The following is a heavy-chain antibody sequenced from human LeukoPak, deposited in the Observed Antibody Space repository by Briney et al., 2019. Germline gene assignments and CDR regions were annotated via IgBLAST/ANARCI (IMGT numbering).Heavy chain of an antibody. CDR3: ARENGYSSGNLN. Sequence: GGSLRLSCAASGFTFSSYEMNWVRQAPGKGLEWVSYISSSGSTIYYADSVKGRFTISRDNAKNSLYLQMNSLRAEDTAVYYCARENGYSSGNLNWGQRTLVTVSS. D-gene: IGHD5-18*01. CDR1: GFTFSSYE. J-gene: IGHJ1*01. V-gene: IGHV3-48*03. CDR2: ISSSGSTI.